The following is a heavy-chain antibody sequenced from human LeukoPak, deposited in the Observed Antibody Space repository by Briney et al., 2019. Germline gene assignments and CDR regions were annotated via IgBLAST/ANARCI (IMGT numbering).Heavy chain of an antibody. V-gene: IGHV4-39*07. J-gene: IGHJ3*02. CDR1: GGSISSSSYY. CDR3: ARDPGYSSGVDAFDI. CDR2: IYYSGST. D-gene: IGHD6-19*01. Sequence: TPSETLSLTCTVSGGSISSSSYYWGWIRQPPGKGLEWIGSIYYSGSTYYNPSLKSRVTISVDTSKNQFSLKLSSVTAADTAVYYCARDPGYSSGVDAFDIWGQGTMVTVSS.